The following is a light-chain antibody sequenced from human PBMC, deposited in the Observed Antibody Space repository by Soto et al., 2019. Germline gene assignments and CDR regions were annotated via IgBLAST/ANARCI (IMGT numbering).Light chain of an antibody. CDR1: SSDVGGYNY. CDR3: TSYEV. J-gene: IGLJ1*01. Sequence: QSALTQPASVSGAPGPSITLSCIGSSSDVGGYNYVSWYQQHPGKAPKLMIYDVGVRPSGVSNRFSGSKSGNTASLTISGLQAEDEADYYCTSYEVFGTGTKVTVL. CDR2: DVG. V-gene: IGLV2-14*03.